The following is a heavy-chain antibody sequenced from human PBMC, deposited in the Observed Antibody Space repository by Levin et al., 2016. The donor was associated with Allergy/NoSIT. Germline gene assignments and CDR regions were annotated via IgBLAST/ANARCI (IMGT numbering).Heavy chain of an antibody. V-gene: IGHV3-23*01. D-gene: IGHD3-16*02. J-gene: IGHJ3*02. CDR2: ISGSGGST. Sequence: WIRQPPGKGLEWVSAISGSGGSTYYADSVKGRFTISRDNSKNTLYLQMNSLRAEDTAVYYCAKDSSHSVYDYAWGSYRLIPHHDAFDIWGQGTMVTVSS. CDR3: AKDSSHSVYDYAWGSYRLIPHHDAFDI.